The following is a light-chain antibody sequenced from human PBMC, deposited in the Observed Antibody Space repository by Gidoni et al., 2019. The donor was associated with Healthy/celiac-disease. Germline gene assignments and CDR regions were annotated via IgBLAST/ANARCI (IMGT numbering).Light chain of an antibody. CDR1: SSDVGSYNL. J-gene: IGLJ1*01. V-gene: IGLV2-23*02. CDR2: EVS. CDR3: CSYAGSSTYV. Sequence: QSALTQPASVSGSPVQSITISCTGTSSDVGSYNLVSWYQQHPGKATKLMISEVSKRPSGVSNRFSGSKSGNTASLTISGLQAEDEADYYCCSYAGSSTYVFGTGTKVTVL.